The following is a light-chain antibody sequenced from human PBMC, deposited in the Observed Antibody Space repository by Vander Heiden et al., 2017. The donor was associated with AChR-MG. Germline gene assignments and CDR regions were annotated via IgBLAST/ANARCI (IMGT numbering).Light chain of an antibody. Sequence: DIVMTQSPDSLAVSLGERATINCKSSQSVLYSSNNKNYLAWYQQKPGQPPKLLIYWASTREYGVPDRFSGSGSGTDFTLTISSLQAEDVAVYYCQQYESAPTWTFGQGTKVEIK. J-gene: IGKJ1*01. V-gene: IGKV4-1*01. CDR3: QQYESAPTWT. CDR1: QSVLYSSNNKNY. CDR2: WAS.